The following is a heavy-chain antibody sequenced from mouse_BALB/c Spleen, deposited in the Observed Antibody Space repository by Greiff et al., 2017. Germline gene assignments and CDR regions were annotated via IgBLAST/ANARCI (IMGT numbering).Heavy chain of an antibody. CDR1: GFTFSSFG. V-gene: IGHV5-17*02. CDR3: ARSGYGNPYYAMDY. D-gene: IGHD2-1*01. J-gene: IGHJ4*01. Sequence: EVPGVESGGGLVQPGGSRKLSCAASGFTFSSFGMYWVRPAPEKGLEWFAYISSGSSTIYYADTVKGRFTISRDNPKNTLFLQMTSLRSEDTALYYWARSGYGNPYYAMDYWGEGTSVTVTT. CDR2: ISSGSSTI.